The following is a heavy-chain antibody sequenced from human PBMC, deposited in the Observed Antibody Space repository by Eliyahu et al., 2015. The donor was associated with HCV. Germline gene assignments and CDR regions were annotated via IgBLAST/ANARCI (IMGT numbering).Heavy chain of an antibody. V-gene: IGHV4-34*01. J-gene: IGHJ5*02. D-gene: IGHD6-6*01. CDR2: INHSGST. CDR3: ARGKAARRHTRGWFDP. Sequence: QVQLQQWGAGLLKPSETLSLTCAVXGGSFSGYYWSWIRQPPGKGLEWIGEINHSGSTXYXPSLKSRVTISVDTSKNQFSLKLSSVTAADTAVYYCARGKAARRHTRGWFDPWGQGTLVTVSS. CDR1: GGSFSGYY.